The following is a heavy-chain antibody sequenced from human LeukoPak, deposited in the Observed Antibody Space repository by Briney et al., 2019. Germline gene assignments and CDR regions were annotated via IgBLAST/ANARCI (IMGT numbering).Heavy chain of an antibody. CDR1: GGSVSSGSYY. CDR2: IYYSGST. V-gene: IGHV4-61*01. CDR3: ARHSGSYLKSALHI. D-gene: IGHD1-26*01. J-gene: IGHJ3*02. Sequence: PSETLSLTCTVSGGSVSSGSYYWSWIRHPPGKGLEWIGYIYYSGSTNYNPSLKSRVSISVDTSKKQFSLKLSSVTAADTAVYYCARHSGSYLKSALHIWGQGTMVTVSS.